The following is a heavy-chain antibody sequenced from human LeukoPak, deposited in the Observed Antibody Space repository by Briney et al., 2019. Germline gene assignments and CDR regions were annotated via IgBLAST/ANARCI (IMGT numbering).Heavy chain of an antibody. Sequence: ASVKGSCKVSGYTLTELSMHWVRQAPGKGLEWMGGFDPEDGETIYAQKFQGRVTMTEDTSTDTAYMELSSLRSEDTAVYYCATYLVGGSLAAFDIWGQGTMVTVSS. CDR3: ATYLVGGSLAAFDI. D-gene: IGHD1-26*01. V-gene: IGHV1-24*01. CDR1: GYTLTELS. J-gene: IGHJ3*02. CDR2: FDPEDGET.